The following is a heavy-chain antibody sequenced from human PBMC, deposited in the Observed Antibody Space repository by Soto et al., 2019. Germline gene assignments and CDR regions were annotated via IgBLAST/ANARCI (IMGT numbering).Heavy chain of an antibody. CDR1: GFTFRNNV. V-gene: IGHV3-23*01. CDR2: ITGSGRDT. J-gene: IGHJ6*02. Sequence: GGSLRLSCAASGFTFRNNVLSWVRQAPGKGLDWVSGITGSGRDTYYADSVKGRFTISRDNSKNTLYLQMNSLRAEDTAVYYCAKDKWFGELIPPYYYGMDVWGQGTTVTVSS. D-gene: IGHD3-10*01. CDR3: AKDKWFGELIPPYYYGMDV.